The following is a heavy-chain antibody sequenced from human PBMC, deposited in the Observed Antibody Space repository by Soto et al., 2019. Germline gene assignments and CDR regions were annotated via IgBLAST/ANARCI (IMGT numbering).Heavy chain of an antibody. CDR1: GGSISSSSYY. Sequence: SETLSLTCTVSGGSISSSSYYWGWIRQPPGKGLEWIGSIYYSGSTYYNPSLKSRVTISVDTSKNQFSLKLSSVTAADTAVYYCAIPDRYSGSYSLSRAHAFDIWGQGTMVTVSS. J-gene: IGHJ3*02. CDR2: IYYSGST. CDR3: AIPDRYSGSYSLSRAHAFDI. V-gene: IGHV4-39*01. D-gene: IGHD1-26*01.